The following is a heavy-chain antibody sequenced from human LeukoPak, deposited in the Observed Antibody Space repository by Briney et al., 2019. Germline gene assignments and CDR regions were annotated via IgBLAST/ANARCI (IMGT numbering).Heavy chain of an antibody. Sequence: GGSLRLSCAASGFTFGSYDIHWIRQAPGKGLEWVALISYDGSDTHYGDSVRGRFTISRDNSKNTLSLQMNSLRPGDTAVYYCAREGSKIGSGRNRYYYTGMDVWGKGTTVTVSS. CDR3: AREGSKIGSGRNRYYYTGMDV. CDR1: GFTFGSYD. CDR2: ISYDGSDT. D-gene: IGHD3-10*01. V-gene: IGHV3-30*03. J-gene: IGHJ6*04.